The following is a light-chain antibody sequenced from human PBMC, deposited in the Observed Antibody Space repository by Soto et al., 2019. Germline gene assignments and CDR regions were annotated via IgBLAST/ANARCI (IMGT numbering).Light chain of an antibody. CDR1: HSISSS. CDR3: QQSYSTPRT. Sequence: DIQMTQSPSSLSASVGDRVTISCRASHSISSSLNWYQQKPQKAPKLLIFAASSLQSGVPSRFSGSGSGTDFTLTISSLQPEDFATYYCQQSYSTPRTFGQGTRVEIK. CDR2: AAS. J-gene: IGKJ1*01. V-gene: IGKV1-39*01.